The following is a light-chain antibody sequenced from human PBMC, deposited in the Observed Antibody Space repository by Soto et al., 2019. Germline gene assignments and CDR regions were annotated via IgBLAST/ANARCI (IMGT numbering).Light chain of an antibody. CDR3: QQRSNLPT. CDR1: QSVSSY. Sequence: EIVLTQSPATLSLSPGERATLSCRASQSVSSYLAWYQQKPGQAPRLLIYDASNRATGIPARFSGSGSGTDFTLTNSSLEPEDFAVYYCQQRSNLPTFGGGTKVDTK. J-gene: IGKJ4*01. V-gene: IGKV3-11*01. CDR2: DAS.